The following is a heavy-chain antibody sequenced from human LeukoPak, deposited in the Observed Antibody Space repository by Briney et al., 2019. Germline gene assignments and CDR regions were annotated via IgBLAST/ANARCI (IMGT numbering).Heavy chain of an antibody. J-gene: IGHJ4*02. CDR2: IYYSGST. Sequence: SETLSLTCTVSGGSISSYYWSWIRQPPGKGLEWIGYIYYSGSTNYNPSLKSRVTISVDTSKNQFSLKLSSVTAADTAVYYCARESSSSWYKVTDYWGQGTLVTVSS. V-gene: IGHV4-59*12. CDR3: ARESSSSWYKVTDY. D-gene: IGHD6-13*01. CDR1: GGSISSYY.